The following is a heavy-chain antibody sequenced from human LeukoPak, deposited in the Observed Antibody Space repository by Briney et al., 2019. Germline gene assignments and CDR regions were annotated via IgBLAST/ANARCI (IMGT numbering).Heavy chain of an antibody. D-gene: IGHD3-10*01. J-gene: IGHJ6*02. V-gene: IGHV3-66*01. CDR1: GFTVSSNY. CDR2: IYSGGST. Sequence: PGGSLRLSCAASGFTVSSNYMSWVRQAPGKGLEWVSVIYSGGSTYYADSVKGRFTISRDNSKNTLYLQMNSLRAEDTAVYYCARDRNVLLWFGITYYYYGMDVWGQGTTVTVSS. CDR3: ARDRNVLLWFGITYYYYGMDV.